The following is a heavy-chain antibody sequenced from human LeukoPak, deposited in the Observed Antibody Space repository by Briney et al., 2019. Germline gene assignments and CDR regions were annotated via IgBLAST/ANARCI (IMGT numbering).Heavy chain of an antibody. V-gene: IGHV4-59*01. Sequence: SETLSLTCTVSGGSISSYYWSWIRQPPGKGLEWIGYISYSGSTNYNPSLKSRVTISVDTSKNQFSLKLSSVTAADTAVYYCARYVWGSYPTFEDCWGEGTLVTVSS. CDR1: GGSISSYY. J-gene: IGHJ4*02. CDR3: ARYVWGSYPTFEDC. D-gene: IGHD3-16*02. CDR2: ISYSGST.